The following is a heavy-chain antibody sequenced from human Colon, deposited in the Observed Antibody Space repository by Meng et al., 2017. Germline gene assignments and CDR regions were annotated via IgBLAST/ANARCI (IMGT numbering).Heavy chain of an antibody. V-gene: IGHV4-61*01. CDR2: IYYSGTT. Sequence: QGQLPGSGPGLVRPSETLSLTCTVSGGSVSSGTYYWSWIRQPPGKGLEWIGCIYYSGTTNYNPSLKSRVTISVDTSKNQFSLKLSSVTPADTAVYFCARDRVPGKYWGQGTLVTVSS. D-gene: IGHD1-14*01. J-gene: IGHJ4*02. CDR3: ARDRVPGKY. CDR1: GGSVSSGTYY.